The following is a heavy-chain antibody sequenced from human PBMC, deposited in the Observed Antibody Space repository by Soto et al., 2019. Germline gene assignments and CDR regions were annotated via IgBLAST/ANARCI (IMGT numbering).Heavy chain of an antibody. D-gene: IGHD3-22*01. J-gene: IGHJ4*02. CDR1: GYSFATYG. V-gene: IGHV1-18*04. CDR2: ISAHNGDT. CDR3: ATEPIYYNDRSGYYTLGH. Sequence: ASVKVSCKASGYSFATYGFSWVRQAPGQGXECVGWISAHNGDTHYSQKFQGRVTLTTDTSTNTGYMELRSLTSDDTAVYFCATEPIYYNDRSGYYTLGHWGQGTLVTVSS.